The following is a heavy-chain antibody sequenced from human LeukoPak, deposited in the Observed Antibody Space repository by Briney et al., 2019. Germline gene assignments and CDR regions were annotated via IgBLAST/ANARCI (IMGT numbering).Heavy chain of an antibody. J-gene: IGHJ4*02. CDR3: ARHGGDGYNFFDY. Sequence: SETLSLTCTVSGYSISSGYYWSWIRQPPGKGLEWIGEINHSGSTNYNPSLKSRVTISVDTSKNQFSLKLSSVTAADTAVYYCARHGGDGYNFFDYWGQGTLVTVSS. CDR2: INHSGST. CDR1: GYSISSGYY. V-gene: IGHV4-38-2*02. D-gene: IGHD5-24*01.